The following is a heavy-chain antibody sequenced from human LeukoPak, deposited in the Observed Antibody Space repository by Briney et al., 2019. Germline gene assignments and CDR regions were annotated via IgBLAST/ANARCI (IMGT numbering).Heavy chain of an antibody. Sequence: SETLSLTRTVSGGSISSGSYYWSWIRQPAGKGLEWIGRIYTSGSANYNPSLKSRVTISVDTSKNQFSLKLSSVTAADTAVYYCARSVGQLELGYYYYMDVWGKGTTVTVSS. CDR1: GGSISSGSYY. CDR3: ARSVGQLELGYYYYMDV. J-gene: IGHJ6*03. V-gene: IGHV4-61*02. D-gene: IGHD1-7*01. CDR2: IYTSGSA.